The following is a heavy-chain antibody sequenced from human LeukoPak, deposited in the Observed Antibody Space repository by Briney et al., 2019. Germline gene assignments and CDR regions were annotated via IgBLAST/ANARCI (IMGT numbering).Heavy chain of an antibody. V-gene: IGHV3-30*02. CDR2: IRYDGSNK. D-gene: IGHD5-24*01. CDR3: AKKRRRDGYNYVDY. J-gene: IGHJ4*02. CDR1: GFSFTTYG. Sequence: PGGSLRLSCAASGFSFTTYGMHWVRQAPGKGLEWVAFIRYDGSNKYYADSVKGRFTISRDNSKNTLYLQMDSLRGDDTAVYYCAKKRRRDGYNYVDYWGQATLVTVSS.